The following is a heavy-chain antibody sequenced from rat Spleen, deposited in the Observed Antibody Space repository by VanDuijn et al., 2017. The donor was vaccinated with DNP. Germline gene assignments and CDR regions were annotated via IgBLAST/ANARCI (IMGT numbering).Heavy chain of an antibody. V-gene: IGHV5-17*01. CDR3: ATSSYYGYFDY. CDR1: GFTFSDYA. CDR2: ISYDGSRT. J-gene: IGHJ3*01. Sequence: EVQLVESGGGLVQPGRSLKLSCAASGFTFSDYAMAWVRQAPKKGLEWVATISYDGSRTYYRDSVKGRFTISRDNAKSTLYLQMNSLRSEDMATYYCATSSYYGYFDYWGQGTLVTVSS. D-gene: IGHD1-6*01.